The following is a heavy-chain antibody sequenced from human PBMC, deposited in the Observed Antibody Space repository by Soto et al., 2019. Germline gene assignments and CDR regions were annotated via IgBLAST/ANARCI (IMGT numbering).Heavy chain of an antibody. Sequence: GASLKISCRTSGYRFTSYWIAWVRQMPGKGLEWMGIIFPSDSDTRYSPSFQGQVTISADRSTSTVFLQWASLQASDTAVYFCARKDKSGYFNWFDPWGQGTLVTVSS. V-gene: IGHV5-51*01. CDR3: ARKDKSGYFNWFDP. CDR1: GYRFTSYW. CDR2: IFPSDSDT. D-gene: IGHD3-22*01. J-gene: IGHJ5*02.